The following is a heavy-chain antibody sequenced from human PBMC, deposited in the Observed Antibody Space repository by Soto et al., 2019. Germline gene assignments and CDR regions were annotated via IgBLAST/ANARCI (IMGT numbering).Heavy chain of an antibody. CDR1: GFTFSSYS. V-gene: IGHV3-23*01. CDR2: ISGSGDST. CDR3: VPRKGDPFT. J-gene: IGHJ4*02. D-gene: IGHD3-16*01. Sequence: GGSLRLSCAASGFTFSSYSMSWVRQAPGKGLEWVSAISGSGDSTYYADTVKGRFTISRDNSKNTLSLQMNSLIVEDSAVYYCVPRKGDPFTWGPETLVTVSS.